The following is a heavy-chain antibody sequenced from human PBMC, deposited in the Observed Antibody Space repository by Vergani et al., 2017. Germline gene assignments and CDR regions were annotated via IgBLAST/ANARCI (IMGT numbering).Heavy chain of an antibody. CDR1: GGTFSSYT. Sequence: QVQLVQSGAEVKKPGSSVKVSCKASGGTFSSYTISWVRQAPGQGLAWMGRIIPILGIANYAQKFQGRVTITADKSTSTAYMELSSLRSEDTAVYYCASAGPSGGWFDPWGQGTLVTVSS. D-gene: IGHD1-26*01. V-gene: IGHV1-69*02. J-gene: IGHJ5*02. CDR2: IIPILGIA. CDR3: ASAGPSGGWFDP.